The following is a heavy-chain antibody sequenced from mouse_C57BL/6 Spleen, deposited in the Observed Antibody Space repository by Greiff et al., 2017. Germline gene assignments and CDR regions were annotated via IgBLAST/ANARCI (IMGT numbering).Heavy chain of an antibody. CDR2: IDPSDSYT. CDR1: GYTFTSYW. V-gene: IGHV1-69*01. J-gene: IGHJ3*01. D-gene: IGHD1-1*01. Sequence: QVQLQQSGAELVMPGASVKLSCKASGYTFTSYWMHWVKQRPGQGLEWIGEIDPSDSYTNYNQKFKGKSTLTVDKSSSTAYMQLSSLTSEDSAVYYCARSRYYYGSSYVGFAYWGQGTLVTVSA. CDR3: ARSRYYYGSSYVGFAY.